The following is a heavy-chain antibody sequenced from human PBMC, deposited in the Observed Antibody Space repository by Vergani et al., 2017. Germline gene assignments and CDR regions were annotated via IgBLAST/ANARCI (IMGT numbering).Heavy chain of an antibody. J-gene: IGHJ4*02. D-gene: IGHD3-9*01. CDR1: GYTFTSYD. V-gene: IGHV1-46*03. CDR3: ARGDYGILTGYRY. Sequence: QVQLVQSGAEVKKPGASVKVSCKASGYTFTSYDINWVRQATGQGLEWMGIINPSGGHTNYAQKFQGRVTMTRDTSTSTVYMELSSLRSEDTAIYYCARGDYGILTGYRYWGQGTLVTVSA. CDR2: INPSGGHT.